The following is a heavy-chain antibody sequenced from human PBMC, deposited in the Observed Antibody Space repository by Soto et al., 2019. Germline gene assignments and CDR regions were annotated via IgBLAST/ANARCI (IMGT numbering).Heavy chain of an antibody. D-gene: IGHD6-25*01. V-gene: IGHV4-39*01. CDR3: AGLEQRTHMGV. CDR2: IYYSGST. J-gene: IGHJ6*03. CDR1: GGSISSSSYY. Sequence: QLQLQESGTGLVKPSETLSLPCSVSGGSISSSSYYWGWLRQPPGKGLEWNGSIYYSGSTYYNPYVRSRVAISVDTRKNELSRKLRSVTAADTAVYYCAGLEQRTHMGVWGKGTTVTVSS.